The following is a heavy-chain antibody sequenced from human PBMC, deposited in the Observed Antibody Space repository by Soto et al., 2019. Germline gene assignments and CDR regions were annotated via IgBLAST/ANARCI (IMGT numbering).Heavy chain of an antibody. CDR1: GVSISSGGYS. CDR3: ARDKITGLFDY. Sequence: SETLSLTCAVSGVSISSGGYSWSWIRQPPGTGLEWIGEINHSGSTNYNPSLKSRVTISVDTSKNQFSLKLTSVTAADTAVYYCARDKITGLFDYWGQGTLVTVSS. D-gene: IGHD2-8*02. CDR2: INHSGST. J-gene: IGHJ4*02. V-gene: IGHV4-34*01.